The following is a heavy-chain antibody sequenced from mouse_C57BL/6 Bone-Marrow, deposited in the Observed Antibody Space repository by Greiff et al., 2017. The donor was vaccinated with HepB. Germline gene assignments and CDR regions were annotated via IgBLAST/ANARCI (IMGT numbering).Heavy chain of an antibody. Sequence: VQLQQSGAELARPGASVKKSCKASGYTFTSYTMHWVKQRPGQGLEWIGYINPSSGYTKYNQKFKDKATLTADKSSSTAYMQLSSLTSEDSAVYYCAKGSTVVAPFFDYWGQGTTLTVSS. J-gene: IGHJ2*01. CDR1: GYTFTSYT. CDR2: INPSSGYT. D-gene: IGHD1-1*01. V-gene: IGHV1-4*01. CDR3: AKGSTVVAPFFDY.